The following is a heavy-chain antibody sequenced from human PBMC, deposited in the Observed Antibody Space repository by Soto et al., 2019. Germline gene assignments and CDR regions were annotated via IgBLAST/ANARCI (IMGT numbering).Heavy chain of an antibody. CDR2: IYWDDDK. Sequence: QITLNESGPTPVKPRQTLTLTCTFSGFSLTTSGVGVGWISQSPGKAPEWLALIYWDDDKRYRLSLKSRLTITKDTSKNQVVLTMADLDPADTATYYCAHRVLRTVFGLVTTTAIYFDFWGQGTPVAVSS. V-gene: IGHV2-5*02. CDR1: GFSLTTSGVG. J-gene: IGHJ4*02. D-gene: IGHD3-3*01. CDR3: AHRVLRTVFGLVTTTAIYFDF.